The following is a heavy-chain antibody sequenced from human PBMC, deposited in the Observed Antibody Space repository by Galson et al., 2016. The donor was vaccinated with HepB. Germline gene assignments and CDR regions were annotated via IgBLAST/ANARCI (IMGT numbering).Heavy chain of an antibody. V-gene: IGHV3-48*03. D-gene: IGHD3-22*01. CDR3: ARVMNSGYPFS. J-gene: IGHJ5*02. Sequence: SLRLSCAASGFTFSSYEMIWVRQASGRGLEWVSYISSSGSDIYYTESVWGRFTISRDNVDNSLYLQMNSLRAEDTAVYFCARVMNSGYPFSWGQGTLVTVSS. CDR1: GFTFSSYE. CDR2: ISSSGSDI.